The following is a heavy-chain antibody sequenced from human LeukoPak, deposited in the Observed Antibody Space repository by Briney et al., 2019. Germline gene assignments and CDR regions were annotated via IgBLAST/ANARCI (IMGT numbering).Heavy chain of an antibody. CDR1: GDSLSSHY. CDR2: IYGSGST. V-gene: IGHV4-59*08. D-gene: IGHD4/OR15-4a*01. CDR3: ARCVGWCSHDS. Sequence: PSETLSLTCTVSGDSLSSHYWSWIRQPPGKGLEWIGYIYGSGSTNYDPSLKSRVTISEDTSKNHFSLTLTSVTAADTAVYYCARCVGWCSHDSWGQGTLVTVSS. J-gene: IGHJ4*02.